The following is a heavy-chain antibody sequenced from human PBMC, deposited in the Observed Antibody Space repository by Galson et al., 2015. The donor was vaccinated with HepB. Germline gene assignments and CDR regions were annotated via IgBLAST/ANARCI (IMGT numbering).Heavy chain of an antibody. Sequence: SLRLSCAGSGCVFRRHAMAWIRQAPGKGLEWVSGINGRGSTRSYSDAVKGRFSISRDNSKDTVFLQMDNLRAEDTAVYYCVKEGSWFGGDWFDPWGQGALVTVS. CDR3: VKEGSWFGGDWFDP. D-gene: IGHD3-16*01. V-gene: IGHV3-23*01. CDR2: INGRGSTR. J-gene: IGHJ5*02. CDR1: GCVFRRHA.